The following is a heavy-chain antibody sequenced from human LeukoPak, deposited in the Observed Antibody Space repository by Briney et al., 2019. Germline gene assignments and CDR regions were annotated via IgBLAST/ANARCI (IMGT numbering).Heavy chain of an antibody. Sequence: PSETLSLTCAVYGGSFSGYYWSWIRQPPGKGLEWIGEINHSGSTNYNPSLKSRVTISVDTSKNQFSLKLSSVTAEDTAVYYCARGLRGRGWFDPWGQGTLVTVSS. CDR3: ARGLRGRGWFDP. CDR2: INHSGST. J-gene: IGHJ5*02. V-gene: IGHV4-34*01. D-gene: IGHD3-16*01. CDR1: GGSFSGYY.